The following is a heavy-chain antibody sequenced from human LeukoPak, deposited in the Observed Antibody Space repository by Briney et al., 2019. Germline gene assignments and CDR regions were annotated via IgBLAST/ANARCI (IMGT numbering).Heavy chain of an antibody. CDR1: GFTFDDYA. Sequence: GRSLRLSCAASGFTFDDYAMHWVPQAPGKGLEWVSGISWNSGSIGYADSVKGRFTISRDNAKNSLYLQMNSLRAEDTALYYCAKDSSSWYRSMDVWGQGTTVTVSS. V-gene: IGHV3-9*01. CDR2: ISWNSGSI. CDR3: AKDSSSWYRSMDV. J-gene: IGHJ6*02. D-gene: IGHD6-13*01.